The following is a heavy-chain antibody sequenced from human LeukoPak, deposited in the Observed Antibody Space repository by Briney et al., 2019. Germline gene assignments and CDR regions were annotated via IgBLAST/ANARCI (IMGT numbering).Heavy chain of an antibody. CDR1: SFTFSSSW. V-gene: IGHV3-7*01. J-gene: IGHJ4*02. Sequence: GGSLRLSCAASSFTFSSSWMSWVRQAPGKGLEWVANIKPDGSEKFHVDSVKGRFTISRDNSKSSLSLQMNSLRAEDTAVYYCARYGLTAALDFWGQGTLVTVPS. CDR3: ARYGLTAALDF. D-gene: IGHD2-21*02. CDR2: IKPDGSEK.